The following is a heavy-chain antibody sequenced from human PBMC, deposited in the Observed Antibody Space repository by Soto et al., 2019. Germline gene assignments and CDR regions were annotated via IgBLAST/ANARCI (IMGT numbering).Heavy chain of an antibody. V-gene: IGHV3-30*18. Sequence: QVQLVESGGGVVQPGRSLRLSCAASGFTFSSYGMHWVRQAPGKGLEWVAVISYDGSNKYYGDSVKGRFTISRDNSKNTLYLQMNSLRAEDTAVYYCAKSITMVRGVIDYGGQGTLVTVSS. CDR3: AKSITMVRGVIDY. D-gene: IGHD3-10*01. J-gene: IGHJ4*02. CDR1: GFTFSSYG. CDR2: ISYDGSNK.